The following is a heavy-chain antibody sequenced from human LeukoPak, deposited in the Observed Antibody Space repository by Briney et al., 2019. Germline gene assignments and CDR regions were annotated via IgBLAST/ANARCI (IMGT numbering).Heavy chain of an antibody. CDR2: IYYSGST. D-gene: IGHD3-9*01. V-gene: IGHV4-59*08. J-gene: IGHJ6*02. CDR3: ARHVHYDILTGPYYGMDV. CDR1: GDSISSYY. Sequence: SETLSLTCTVSGDSISSYYWSWIRQPPGKGLEWIGYIYYSGSTNYNPSLKSRVTISVDTSKNQFSLKLSSVTAADTAVYYCARHVHYDILTGPYYGMDVWGQGTTVTVSS.